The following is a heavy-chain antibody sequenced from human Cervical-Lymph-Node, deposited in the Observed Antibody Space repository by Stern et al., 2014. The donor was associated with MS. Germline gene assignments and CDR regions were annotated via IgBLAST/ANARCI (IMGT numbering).Heavy chain of an antibody. CDR3: ARAVQLKSAHNWFDP. CDR2: IWSDGSNK. Sequence: VQLVESGGGVVQPGRSLRLSCAASGFTFSNYGMHWARQAPGKGLEWAAFIWSDGSNKYYADSVKGRFTISRDNSHNTLYLQMDSVRAEDTAVYYCARAVQLKSAHNWFDPWGQGTLVTVSS. D-gene: IGHD6-19*01. CDR1: GFTFSNYG. J-gene: IGHJ5*02. V-gene: IGHV3-33*01.